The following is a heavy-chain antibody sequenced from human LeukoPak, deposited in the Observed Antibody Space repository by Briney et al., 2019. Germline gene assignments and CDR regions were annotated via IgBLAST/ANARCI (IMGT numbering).Heavy chain of an antibody. D-gene: IGHD3-22*01. J-gene: IGHJ3*02. Sequence: PSETLSLTCAVYGGSFSGYYWSWIRQPPGKGLEWIGEINHSGSTNYNPSLKSRVTISVDTSKNQFSLKLSSVTAADTAVYYCARAIWYYDSSGHDAFDIWGQGTMVTVSS. CDR2: INHSGST. CDR3: ARAIWYYDSSGHDAFDI. CDR1: GGSFSGYY. V-gene: IGHV4-34*01.